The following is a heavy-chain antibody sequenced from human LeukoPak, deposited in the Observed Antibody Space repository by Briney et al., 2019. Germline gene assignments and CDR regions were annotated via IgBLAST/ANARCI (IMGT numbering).Heavy chain of an antibody. CDR1: GYTFTSYY. J-gene: IGHJ6*02. D-gene: IGHD2-15*01. CDR3: ARDLKVPCSGGSYYYYYGMDV. Sequence: ASVKVSCKASGYTFTSYYMHWVRQAPGQGLEWMGIINPSGGSTSYAQKFQGRVTMTRDTSTSTVYMELSSLRSEDTAVYYCARDLKVPCSGGSYYYYYGMDVWGQGTTVTVSS. CDR2: INPSGGST. V-gene: IGHV1-46*01.